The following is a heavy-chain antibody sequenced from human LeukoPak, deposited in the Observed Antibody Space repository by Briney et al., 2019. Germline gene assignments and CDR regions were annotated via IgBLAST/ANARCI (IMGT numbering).Heavy chain of an antibody. CDR1: GYTFTSYY. V-gene: IGHV1-46*01. D-gene: IGHD5-18*01. J-gene: IGHJ6*04. CDR3: ARGTATLMDV. CDR2: INPSDCST. Sequence: SVKVSCKASGYTFTSYYMHWVRQAPGQGLEWMGIINPSDCSTSYAQKFQGRVTMTRDTSTTAVYMELNSLRSEDTAVYYCARGTATLMDVWGKGTTVTVSS.